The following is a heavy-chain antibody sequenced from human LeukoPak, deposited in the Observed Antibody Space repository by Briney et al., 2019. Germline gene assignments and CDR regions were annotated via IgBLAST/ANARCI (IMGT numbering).Heavy chain of an antibody. Sequence: SETLSLTCTVSGGSISSGSYYWSWIRQPAGKGLEWIGRIYTSGSTNYNPSLKSRVTISVDTSKNQFSLKLSSVTAADTAVYYCARVPIDQPQGPGDYDSSGAFDYWGQGTLVTVSS. CDR1: GGSISSGSYY. D-gene: IGHD3-22*01. CDR2: IYTSGST. CDR3: ARVPIDQPQGPGDYDSSGAFDY. J-gene: IGHJ4*02. V-gene: IGHV4-61*02.